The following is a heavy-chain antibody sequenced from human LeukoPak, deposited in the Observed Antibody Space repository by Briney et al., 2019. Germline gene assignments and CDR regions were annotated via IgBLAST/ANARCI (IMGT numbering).Heavy chain of an antibody. CDR1: GFTFSSYE. V-gene: IGHV3-48*03. CDR2: ISSSGNTI. J-gene: IGHJ3*02. D-gene: IGHD3-10*01. CDR3: ARDTSYYGSGSSVDAFDI. Sequence: GGSLRLSCAASGFTFSSYEMNWVRQAPGKGPEWVSYISSSGNTIYYADSLKGRFTISRDNAKNSLYLQMNSLRAEDTAVYYCARDTSYYGSGSSVDAFDIWGQGTMVTVSS.